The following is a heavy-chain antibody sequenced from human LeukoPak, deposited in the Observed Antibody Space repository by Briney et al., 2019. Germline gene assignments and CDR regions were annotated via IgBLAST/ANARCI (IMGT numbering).Heavy chain of an antibody. V-gene: IGHV3-21*01. Sequence: GGSLRLSCAASGFTFSSYNMNWVRQAPGKGLEWVSSISGNSSYIYYADSVKGRFTISRDSAKNSLYLQMNSLRAEDTAVYYCARDRFNGVLFRYWGQGTLVTVSS. D-gene: IGHD2/OR15-2a*01. CDR1: GFTFSSYN. J-gene: IGHJ4*02. CDR3: ARDRFNGVLFRY. CDR2: ISGNSSYI.